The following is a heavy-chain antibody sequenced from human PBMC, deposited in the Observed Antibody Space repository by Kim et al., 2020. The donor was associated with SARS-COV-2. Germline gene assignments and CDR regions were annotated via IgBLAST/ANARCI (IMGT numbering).Heavy chain of an antibody. CDR3: ARQKRLLSLNWFDP. V-gene: IGHV4-39*01. CDR1: GGSISSSSYY. J-gene: IGHJ5*02. CDR2: IYYSGST. D-gene: IGHD1-1*01. Sequence: SETLSLTCTVSGGSISSSSYYWGWIRQPPGKGLEWIGSIYYSGSTYYNPSLKSRVTISVDTSKNQFSLKLSSVTAADTAVYYCARQKRLLSLNWFDPWGQGTLVTVSS.